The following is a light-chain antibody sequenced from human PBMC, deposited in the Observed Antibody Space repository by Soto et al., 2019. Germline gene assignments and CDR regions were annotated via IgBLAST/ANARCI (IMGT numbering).Light chain of an antibody. CDR1: SSYVCGYNY. J-gene: IGLJ1*01. Sequence: QSSPTQPAPLSGAPWPSVTLSRTWTSSYVCGYNYVSWYQQHPGKAPKLMIYDVSNRPSGVSNRFSGSKSGNTASLTISGLQAEDEADYYCSSYTSSSSYVFGTGTKVTVL. V-gene: IGLV2-14*01. CDR3: SSYTSSSSYV. CDR2: DVS.